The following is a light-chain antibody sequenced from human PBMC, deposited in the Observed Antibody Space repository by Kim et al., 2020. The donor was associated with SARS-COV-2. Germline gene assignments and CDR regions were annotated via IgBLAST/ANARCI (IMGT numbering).Light chain of an antibody. CDR2: RNN. CDR3: SAWDSSLGAWV. V-gene: IGLV10-54*01. CDR1: SNNVGNQG. Sequence: QAGLTQPPSVSKGLRQTATLTCTGNSNNVGNQGAAWLQQHQGHPPKLLSYRNNNRPSGISERLSASRSGNTASLTITGLQPEDEADYYCSAWDSSLGAWVFGEGTQLTVL. J-gene: IGLJ3*02.